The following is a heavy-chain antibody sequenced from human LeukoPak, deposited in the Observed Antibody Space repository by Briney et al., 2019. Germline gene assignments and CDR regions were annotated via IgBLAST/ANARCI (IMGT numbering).Heavy chain of an antibody. V-gene: IGHV4-59*08. CDR2: IYYSGST. CDR3: ARNTKNYYYYYGMDV. Sequence: SETLSLTCTVSGGSISSYYWSWIRQPPGKGLGWIGYIYYSGSTNYNPSLKSRVTISVDTSKNQLSLKLSSVTAADTAVYYCARNTKNYYYYYGMDVWGQGTTVTVSS. J-gene: IGHJ6*02. CDR1: GGSISSYY.